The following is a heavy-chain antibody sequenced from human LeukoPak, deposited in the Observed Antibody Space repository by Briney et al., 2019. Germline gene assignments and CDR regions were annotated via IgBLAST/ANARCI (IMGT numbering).Heavy chain of an antibody. CDR3: ARVKKSGTRWSGDYYYYYGMDV. D-gene: IGHD3-3*01. CDR2: INHSGST. Sequence: SETLSLTCAVYGGSFSGYYWSWIRQPPGKGLEWIGEINHSGSTNYNPSLKSRVTISVGTSKNQFSLKLSSVTAADTAVYYCARVKKSGTRWSGDYYYYYGMDVWGQGTTVTVSS. CDR1: GGSFSGYY. V-gene: IGHV4-34*01. J-gene: IGHJ6*02.